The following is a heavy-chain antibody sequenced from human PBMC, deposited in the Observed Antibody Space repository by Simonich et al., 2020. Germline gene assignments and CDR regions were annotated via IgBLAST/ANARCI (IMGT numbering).Heavy chain of an antibody. D-gene: IGHD6-13*01. J-gene: IGHJ3*02. CDR1: GGSISSSSYY. Sequence: QLQLQESGPGLVKPSETLSLTCTVSGGSISSSSYYWGWIRQPPGKGLEWIGSIYYSGCTYYNPSLKSRVTISVDTSKNQFSLKLSSVTAADTAVYYCARHAGFAFDIWGQGTMVTVSS. CDR2: IYYSGCT. V-gene: IGHV4-39*01. CDR3: ARHAGFAFDI.